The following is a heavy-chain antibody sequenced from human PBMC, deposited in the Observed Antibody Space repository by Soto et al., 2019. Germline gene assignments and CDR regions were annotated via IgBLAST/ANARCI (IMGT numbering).Heavy chain of an antibody. Sequence: SVKVSCKASGGPFSSYAISWVRQAPGQGLEWMGGIIPIFGTANYAQKFQGRVTITADESTSTAYMELSSLRSEDTAVYYCARELGDVVLGVVAFDIWGQGTMVTVSS. CDR3: ARELGDVVLGVVAFDI. CDR1: GGPFSSYA. CDR2: IIPIFGTA. V-gene: IGHV1-69*13. D-gene: IGHD2-15*01. J-gene: IGHJ3*02.